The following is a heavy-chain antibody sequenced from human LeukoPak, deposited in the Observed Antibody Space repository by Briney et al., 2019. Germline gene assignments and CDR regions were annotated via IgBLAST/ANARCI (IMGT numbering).Heavy chain of an antibody. CDR2: ISSSSSYI. CDR3: ARDLSYYDSSGEVDY. D-gene: IGHD3-22*01. CDR1: GFTFSSYS. J-gene: IGHJ4*02. V-gene: IGHV3-21*01. Sequence: KAGGSLRLSCAASGFTFSSYSMNWVRQAPGKGLEWVASISSSSSYIYYADSVKGRFTISRDNAKNSLYLQMNRLRAEDTAVYYCARDLSYYDSSGEVDYWGQGTLVTVSS.